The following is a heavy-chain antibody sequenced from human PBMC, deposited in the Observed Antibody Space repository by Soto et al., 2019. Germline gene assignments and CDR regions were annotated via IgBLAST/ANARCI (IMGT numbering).Heavy chain of an antibody. CDR2: VYHNGRT. CDR1: GGSIDNYY. D-gene: IGHD2-2*01. V-gene: IGHV4-59*12. J-gene: IGHJ5*02. Sequence: SETLSLTCNVSGGSIDNYYWTWIRQAPGKGLEWIGYVYHNGRTSYNPSLKSRVSISVDRSKNQFSLRLTSVTAADTAVYFCGRDLTSNANCIDPWGQGTLVTVSS. CDR3: GRDLTSNANCIDP.